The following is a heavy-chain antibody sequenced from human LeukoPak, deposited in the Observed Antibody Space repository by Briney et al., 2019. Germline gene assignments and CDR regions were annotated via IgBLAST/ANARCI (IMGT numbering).Heavy chain of an antibody. D-gene: IGHD5-18*01. V-gene: IGHV5-51*01. CDR1: GYSFTSYW. CDR3: GLSGYSYGRGSFDP. J-gene: IGHJ5*02. Sequence: GESLKISCKGSGYSFTSYWIGLVRQMPGEGLEWMVIIYPGDSDTRDSPSFQCQVTISADKSISTAYLQWSSLKASDTAMYYCGLSGYSYGRGSFDPWGQGTLVTVSS. CDR2: IYPGDSDT.